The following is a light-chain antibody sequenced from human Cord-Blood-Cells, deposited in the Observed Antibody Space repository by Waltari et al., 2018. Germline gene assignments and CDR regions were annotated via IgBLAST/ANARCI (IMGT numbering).Light chain of an antibody. CDR3: QQYYSTPPT. CDR2: WAS. CDR1: PSVLYSSNNKYY. V-gene: IGKV4-1*01. J-gene: IGKJ1*01. Sequence: DIVMPQSPDSLAVSLGERATINCKSSPSVLYSSNNKYYLAWYQQKPGQPPTLLIYWASTRESGVPDRFSGSGSGTDFTLTISSLQAEDVAVYYCQQYYSTPPTFGQGTKVEIK.